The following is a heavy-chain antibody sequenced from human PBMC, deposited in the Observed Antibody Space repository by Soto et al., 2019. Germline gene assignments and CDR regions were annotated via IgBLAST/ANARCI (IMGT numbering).Heavy chain of an antibody. CDR3: AREAGVRYPFDP. Sequence: SETMSLSCPVSGGSIVSYYLSWIRQPPGKGLEWIGYIYYSGSTNYNPSLKSRVTISVDTSKNQFSLRLSSVSAADTAMYYCAREAGVRYPFDPWGQGTLVTVSS. J-gene: IGHJ5*02. CDR2: IYYSGST. D-gene: IGHD3-9*01. CDR1: GGSIVSYY. V-gene: IGHV4-59*01.